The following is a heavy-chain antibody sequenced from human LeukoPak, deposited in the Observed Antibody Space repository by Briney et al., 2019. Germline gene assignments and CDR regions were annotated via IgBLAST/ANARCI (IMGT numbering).Heavy chain of an antibody. CDR3: ARNENSGWGYLDY. Sequence: GGSLRLSCAASGFTFSSYWMSWVRQAPGKGLEWVSVIGGSNGITFYVGSVKGRFTISRDNSKDTLYLQMNSLRAEDTAVYYCARNENSGWGYLDYWGQGTLVTVSS. J-gene: IGHJ4*02. V-gene: IGHV3-23*01. CDR2: IGGSNGIT. D-gene: IGHD5-12*01. CDR1: GFTFSSYW.